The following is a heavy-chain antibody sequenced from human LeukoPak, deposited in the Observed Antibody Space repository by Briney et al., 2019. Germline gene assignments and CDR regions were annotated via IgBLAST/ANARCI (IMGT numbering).Heavy chain of an antibody. V-gene: IGHV1-3*01. J-gene: IGHJ3*02. Sequence: ASVKVSCKASGYTFTSYAMHWVRQAPGQRLEWMGWINAGNGNTKYSQKFQGRVTITRDTSASTAYMELSSLRSEDTAVYYCARLGIVVVTFDAFDIWGQGTMVTVSS. D-gene: IGHD2-21*02. CDR1: GYTFTSYA. CDR2: INAGNGNT. CDR3: ARLGIVVVTFDAFDI.